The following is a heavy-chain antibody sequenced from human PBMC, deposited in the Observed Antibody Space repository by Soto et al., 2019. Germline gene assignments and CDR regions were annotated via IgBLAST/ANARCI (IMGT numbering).Heavy chain of an antibody. Sequence: QVHLHQSGPGVVKPSQTLSLTCAISGDSVSSNSAAWNWIRQSPLRGLEWLGRTYHRSKWLNDYALSLRGRITVNPDTSKNQFSLQMYSVTPEDTAVYYCARGTGHPRGDALDIWGQGTVVTVSS. CDR1: GDSVSSNSAA. J-gene: IGHJ3*02. D-gene: IGHD1-1*01. CDR3: ARGTGHPRGDALDI. CDR2: TYHRSKWLN. V-gene: IGHV6-1*01.